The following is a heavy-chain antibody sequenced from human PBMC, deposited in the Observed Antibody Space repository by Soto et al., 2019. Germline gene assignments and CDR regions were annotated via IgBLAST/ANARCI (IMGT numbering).Heavy chain of an antibody. D-gene: IGHD3-10*01. CDR3: AHIPGSGQLLYSYYYYMDV. CDR1: GFSLTTSGEA. V-gene: IGHV2-5*02. CDR2: IYWDDDK. J-gene: IGHJ6*03. Sequence: QITLKESGPTLVKPTQTLTLTCTFSGFSLTTSGEAVGWFRQPPGKALEGLALIYWDDDKRSSPSLKSRLTITKDTSKNQVVLTMTNMDPVDTATYYCAHIPGSGQLLYSYYYYMDVWGKGTTVTVSS.